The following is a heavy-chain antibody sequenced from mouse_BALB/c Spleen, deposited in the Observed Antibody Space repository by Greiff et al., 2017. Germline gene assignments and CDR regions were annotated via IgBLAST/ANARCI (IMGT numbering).Heavy chain of an antibody. J-gene: IGHJ4*01. Sequence: VQLQQSGPELVKPGASVKMSCKASGYTFTSYVMHWVKQKPGQGLEWIGYINPYNDGTKYNEKFKGKATLTSDKSSSTAYMELSSLTSEDSAVYYCARSARATSMDYWGQGTSVTVSS. D-gene: IGHD3-1*01. CDR3: ARSARATSMDY. CDR1: GYTFTSYV. V-gene: IGHV1-14*01. CDR2: INPYNDGT.